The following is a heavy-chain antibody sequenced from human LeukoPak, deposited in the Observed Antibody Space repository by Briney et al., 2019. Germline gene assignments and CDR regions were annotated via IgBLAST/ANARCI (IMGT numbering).Heavy chain of an antibody. V-gene: IGHV3-23*01. CDR3: TKAAYGDYVNWFDP. CDR2: ISAVSGST. D-gene: IGHD4-17*01. Sequence: GGSLRLSCAASGFTFSGYAMSWVRQAPGKGLEWVSSISAVSGSTWYQASVKGRFTISRDNSKNTLYVQMDSLRAEDTAIYYCTKAAYGDYVNWFDPWGQGTLVTVSS. CDR1: GFTFSGYA. J-gene: IGHJ5*02.